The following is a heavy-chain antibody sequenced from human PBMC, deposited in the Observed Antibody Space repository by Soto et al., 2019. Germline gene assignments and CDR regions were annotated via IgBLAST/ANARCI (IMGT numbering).Heavy chain of an antibody. CDR3: ARGGGYCSGGSCYDY. CDR2: IYHSGST. CDR1: GGSISSSNW. V-gene: IGHV4-4*02. J-gene: IGHJ4*02. D-gene: IGHD2-15*01. Sequence: QVQLQESGPGLVKPSGTLSLTCAVSGGSISSSNWWSWVRQPPGKGLEWIGEIYHSGSTNYNPSRKSRVSMSVDKSKNQFSLKLSSVTAADTAVYYCARGGGYCSGGSCYDYGGQGTLVTVSS.